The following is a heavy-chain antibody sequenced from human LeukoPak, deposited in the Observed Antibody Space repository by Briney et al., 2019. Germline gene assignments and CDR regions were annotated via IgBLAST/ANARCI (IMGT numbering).Heavy chain of an antibody. Sequence: GGSLRLSCAASGFTFHDYAMHWVRQAPGKGLEYVSAISSNGGSTYYANSVKGRFTISRDNSKNTLYLQMGSLRAEDMAVYYCARDGPEDTAMAVDYWGQGTLVTVSS. CDR2: ISSNGGST. D-gene: IGHD5-18*01. CDR1: GFTFHDYA. V-gene: IGHV3-64*01. CDR3: ARDGPEDTAMAVDY. J-gene: IGHJ4*02.